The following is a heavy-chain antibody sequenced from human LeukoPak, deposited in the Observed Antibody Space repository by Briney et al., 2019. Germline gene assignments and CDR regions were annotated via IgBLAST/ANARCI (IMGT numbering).Heavy chain of an antibody. D-gene: IGHD3-16*01. J-gene: IGHJ4*02. Sequence: PSETLSLTCAVYGGSFSGYYWSWIRQPPGKGLEWIGEINHSGSTYYNPSLKSRVTISVDRSKNQFSLKLSSVTAADTAVYYCARGQGAIDYWGQGTLVTVSS. V-gene: IGHV4-34*01. CDR1: GGSFSGYY. CDR3: ARGQGAIDY. CDR2: INHSGST.